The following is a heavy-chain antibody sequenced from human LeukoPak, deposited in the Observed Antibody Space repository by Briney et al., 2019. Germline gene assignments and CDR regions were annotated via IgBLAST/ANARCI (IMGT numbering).Heavy chain of an antibody. CDR2: SRNSGFT. J-gene: IGHJ3*02. V-gene: IGHV4-59*08. CDR3: ARHGQQLENNAFDM. D-gene: IGHD6-13*01. Sequence: SETLSLTCTVSSASFSSYCWSWIRQPPGKGLEWIGYSRNSGFTKYNASLKSRVTISIDTSQNQFSLKLTSVTAADTAVYYCARHGQQLENNAFDMWGQGTMVTVSS. CDR1: SASFSSYC.